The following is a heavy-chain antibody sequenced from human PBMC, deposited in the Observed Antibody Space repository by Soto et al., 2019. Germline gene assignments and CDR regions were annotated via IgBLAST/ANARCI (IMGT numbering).Heavy chain of an antibody. Sequence: PSETLSLTCTVSGGSISSGGYYWSWIRQHPGKGLEWIGYIYYSGSTYYNPSLKSRVTISVDTSKNQFSLKLSSVTAADTAVYYCARDEGGPRAAAAAAAGPRGYFDYWGQGTLVTVSS. J-gene: IGHJ4*02. V-gene: IGHV4-31*03. D-gene: IGHD6-13*01. CDR1: GGSISSGGYY. CDR3: ARDEGGPRAAAAAAAGPRGYFDY. CDR2: IYYSGST.